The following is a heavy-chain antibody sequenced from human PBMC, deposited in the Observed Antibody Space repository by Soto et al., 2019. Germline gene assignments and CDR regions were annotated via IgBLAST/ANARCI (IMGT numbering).Heavy chain of an antibody. D-gene: IGHD6-13*01. V-gene: IGHV3-21*01. CDR2: INSGGEYF. CDR3: ATDGAAGAALGV. J-gene: IGHJ6*02. CDR1: GLTFSNYG. Sequence: EVQLVESGGGLVKPGGSLRLSCAASGLTFSNYGMNWVRQAPGKGLEWVSSINSGGEYFDYADSVKGQLTISRENAKNSLYLQLDSLRVEDTAVYYCATDGAAGAALGVWGQGTTVTVSS.